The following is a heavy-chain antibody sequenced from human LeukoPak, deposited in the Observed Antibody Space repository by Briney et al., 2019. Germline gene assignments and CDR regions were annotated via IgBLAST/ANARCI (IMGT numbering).Heavy chain of an antibody. J-gene: IGHJ6*02. CDR1: GGSFSGYY. V-gene: IGHV4-34*01. Sequence: SETLSLTCAVYGGSFSGYYWSWIRQPLGKGLEWIGEINHSGSTNYNPSLKSRVTISADTSKNQFSLKLSSVTAADTAVYYCAREVWSGVYYYYGMDVWGQGTTVTVSS. D-gene: IGHD3-3*01. CDR3: AREVWSGVYYYYGMDV. CDR2: INHSGST.